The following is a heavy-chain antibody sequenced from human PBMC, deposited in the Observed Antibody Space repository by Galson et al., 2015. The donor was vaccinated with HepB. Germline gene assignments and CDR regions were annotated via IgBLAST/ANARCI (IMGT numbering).Heavy chain of an antibody. CDR3: ARAILSLRIAVAGPVYGMDV. V-gene: IGHV3-23*01. CDR1: GFTFSRYA. D-gene: IGHD6-19*01. Sequence: SLRLSCAASGFTFSRYAMRWVRQAPEKGLEWVSDISARGDKTTYADSVKGRFTISRDNSKNTLYLQKNSLRAEDTAVYYCARAILSLRIAVAGPVYGMDVWGQGTTVTVSS. CDR2: ISARGDKT. J-gene: IGHJ6*02.